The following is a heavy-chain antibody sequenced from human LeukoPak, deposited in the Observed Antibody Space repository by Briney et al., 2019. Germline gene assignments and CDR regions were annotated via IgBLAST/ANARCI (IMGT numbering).Heavy chain of an antibody. D-gene: IGHD2-2*01. Sequence: ASVKVSCKASGYTFRNYGIMWVRQAPGQGLEWMGWINPHSGGTNYAQKFQGGVTMTRDTSITTAYMELSSLRSDDTAVYYCARDVGEYCSSTNCYASHYWGQGTLVTVSS. CDR3: ARDVGEYCSSTNCYASHY. J-gene: IGHJ4*02. V-gene: IGHV1-2*02. CDR1: GYTFRNYG. CDR2: INPHSGGT.